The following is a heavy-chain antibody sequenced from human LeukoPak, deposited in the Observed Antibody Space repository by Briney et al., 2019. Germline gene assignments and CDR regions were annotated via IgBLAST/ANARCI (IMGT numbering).Heavy chain of an antibody. V-gene: IGHV3-30*02. CDR2: IRSDGSTK. Sequence: PGRSLRLSCAASGFTFSRHGMHWVRQAPGKGLEWVAFIRSDGSTKYYADSVKGRFTISRDNSKNTLYLQMNSLRAEDTAVYYCAKDDPQAYSDYWGQGNLVTVSS. CDR3: AKDDPQAYSDY. CDR1: GFTFSRHG. J-gene: IGHJ4*02.